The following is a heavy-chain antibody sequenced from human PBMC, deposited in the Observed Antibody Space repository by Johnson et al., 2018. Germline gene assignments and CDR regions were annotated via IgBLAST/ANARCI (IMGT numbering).Heavy chain of an antibody. CDR2: IKQDGSDK. CDR1: GFTFSKYW. V-gene: IGHV3-7*01. CDR3: TAEWDGFDM. Sequence: VQLVESGGGLVQPGGSLRLSCVVSGFTFSKYWMSWVRQAPGKGLEWVANIKQDGSDKGYVDSVKGRFSISRDKAKNSVYMQMNNLRVEDTAVYYCTAEWDGFDMWGQGTLVTVSS. J-gene: IGHJ3*02.